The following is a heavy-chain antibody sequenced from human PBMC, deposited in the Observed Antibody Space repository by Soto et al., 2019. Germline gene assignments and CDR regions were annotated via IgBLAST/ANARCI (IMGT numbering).Heavy chain of an antibody. D-gene: IGHD2-21*02. CDR2: IYWDDDI. CDR1: GFSLSTTGMG. V-gene: IGHV2-5*02. Sequence: QITLKESGPSLIQPTHTLTLTCTFSGFSLSTTGMGVGWIRQPPGKALAWLALIYWDDDILYSPTLKSRRTNTKGSAINHVVFTMTDVDSVATATSCCAHKDASVTAVPAYWSKGTLVTFSS. J-gene: IGHJ4*02. CDR3: AHKDASVTAVPAY.